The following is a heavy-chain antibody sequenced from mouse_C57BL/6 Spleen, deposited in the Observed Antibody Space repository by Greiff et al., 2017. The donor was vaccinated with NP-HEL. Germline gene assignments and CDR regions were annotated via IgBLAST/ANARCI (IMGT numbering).Heavy chain of an antibody. CDR1: GYTFTDYN. CDR3: ARSRIYYGSSYVGYFDV. J-gene: IGHJ1*03. CDR2: INPNNGGT. V-gene: IGHV1-18*01. Sequence: VQLQQSGPELVKPGASVKIPCKASGYTFTDYNMDWVKQSHGKSLEWIGDINPNNGGTIYNQKFKGKATLTVDKSSSTAYMELRSLTSEDTAVYYCARSRIYYGSSYVGYFDVWGTGTTVTVSS. D-gene: IGHD1-1*01.